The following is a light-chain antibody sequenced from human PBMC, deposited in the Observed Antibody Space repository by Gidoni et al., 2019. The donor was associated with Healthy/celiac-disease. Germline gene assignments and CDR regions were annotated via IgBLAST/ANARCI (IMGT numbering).Light chain of an antibody. J-gene: IGKJ1*01. CDR1: QSVSSN. CDR2: GAP. CDR3: QQYNNWPPWT. V-gene: IGKV3-15*01. Sequence: EIVMTQSPATLSVSTGERATLSCRASQSVSSNLAWYLQKPGQAPRLLIYGAPTRATGIPARFSGSGSGTEFTLTISSLQSEDFAVYYCQQYNNWPPWTFGQGTKVEIK.